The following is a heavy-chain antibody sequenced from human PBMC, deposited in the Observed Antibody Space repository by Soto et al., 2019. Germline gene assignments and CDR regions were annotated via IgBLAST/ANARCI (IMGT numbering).Heavy chain of an antibody. Sequence: EVQLVQSGTEVKKSGESLNISCKVSGYTFRIYWIGWVRQMPGKGLEWMGVIYPADSDTRYSPSFQGQVTLSVDKSISTAYLHWNSLKTSDTGMYYFARRVYVDNVDTPFFDHWGQGTLVTVS. CDR1: GYTFRIYW. CDR3: ARRVYVDNVDTPFFDH. V-gene: IGHV5-51*03. J-gene: IGHJ4*02. D-gene: IGHD4-17*01. CDR2: IYPADSDT.